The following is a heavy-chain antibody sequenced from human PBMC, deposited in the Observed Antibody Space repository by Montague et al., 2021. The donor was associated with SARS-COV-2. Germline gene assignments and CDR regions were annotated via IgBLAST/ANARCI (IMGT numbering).Heavy chain of an antibody. V-gene: IGHV4-39*01. CDR2: MYYSGST. CDR1: GGPISSSSYY. D-gene: IGHD3-3*01. J-gene: IGHJ5*02. Sequence: SETLSLTCTVSGGPISSSSYYWGWIRQPPGKGLEWIGSMYYSGSTYYNPSLKSRVTISVDTSKNHFSLRLSSVTAADTAVYYCATGLRFLEWLLLSWFDPWGQGTLVTVSS. CDR3: ATGLRFLEWLLLSWFDP.